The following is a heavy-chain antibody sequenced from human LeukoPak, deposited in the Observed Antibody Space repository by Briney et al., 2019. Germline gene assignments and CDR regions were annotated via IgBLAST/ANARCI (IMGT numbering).Heavy chain of an antibody. D-gene: IGHD3-9*01. CDR1: GFTFSSYS. CDR3: APHYDILTGYYLLDY. V-gene: IGHV3-21*01. CDR2: ISSSSSYI. Sequence: PGGSLRLSCAASGFTFSSYSMNWVRQAPGKGLEWVSSISSSSSYIYYADSVKGRFTISRDNAKNSLYLQMNSLRAEDTAVYYCAPHYDILTGYYLLDYWGQGTLVTVSS. J-gene: IGHJ4*02.